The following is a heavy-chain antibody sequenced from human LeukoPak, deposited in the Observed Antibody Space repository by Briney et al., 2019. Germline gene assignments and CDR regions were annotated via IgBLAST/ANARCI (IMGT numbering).Heavy chain of an antibody. D-gene: IGHD3-10*01. Sequence: PPGGSLRLSCAASGFTFSSYGMSWVRQAPGKGLEWVSAISGSGGSTNSADSVKGRFTISRGNSKNTLYLQMNSLTAEDTAVYYCAKGFRSMFRGVGFDYWGQGTLVTVSS. J-gene: IGHJ4*02. CDR3: AKGFRSMFRGVGFDY. CDR1: GFTFSSYG. V-gene: IGHV3-23*01. CDR2: ISGSGGST.